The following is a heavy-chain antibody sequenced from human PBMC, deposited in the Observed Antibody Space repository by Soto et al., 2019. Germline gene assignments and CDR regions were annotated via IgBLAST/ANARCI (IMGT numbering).Heavy chain of an antibody. Sequence: QVQLQESGPGLVKPSGTLSLTCAVSGGPLSSYNWWSWVRQPPGKGLEWIGEIYHSGSTNYNPSLTSRVTMSMDKSNIQFFLRLNSVAAADTAVYYCARDALDIWGQGTVVTVSS. CDR1: GGPLSSYNW. J-gene: IGHJ3*02. CDR2: IYHSGST. CDR3: ARDALDI. V-gene: IGHV4-4*02.